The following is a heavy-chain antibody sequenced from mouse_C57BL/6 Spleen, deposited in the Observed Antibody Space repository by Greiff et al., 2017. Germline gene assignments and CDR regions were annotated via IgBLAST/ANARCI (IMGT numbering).Heavy chain of an antibody. J-gene: IGHJ3*01. D-gene: IGHD3-2*02. CDR1: GYTFTSYW. CDR3: ARSDSSGHIAD. V-gene: IGHV1-64*01. Sequence: QVQLQQSGAELVKPGASVKLSCKASGYTFTSYWLHWVKQRPGQGLEWIGMIHPNSGSTNYNEKFKSKATLTVDKSSSTAYMQRSSLTSEDSAVYYCARSDSSGHIADWGQGTLVTVSA. CDR2: IHPNSGST.